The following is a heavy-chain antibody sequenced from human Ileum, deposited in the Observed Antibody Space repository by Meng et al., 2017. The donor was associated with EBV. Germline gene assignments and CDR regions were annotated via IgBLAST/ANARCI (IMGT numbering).Heavy chain of an antibody. V-gene: IGHV1-3*01. CDR3: ARVTETYKTRLGDFDY. Sequence: VQFWKCGGGGRGSWASVKVSCKLSGHGYTNEPLLWVRQAAGQRPECMGWRKGFSGNRTNSRKLQGRLTITRLTSTNTVYMELSSMTSEDTALYYCARVTETYKTRLGDFDYWGQGTLVTVSS. CDR2: RKGFSGNR. D-gene: IGHD4-11*01. CDR1: GHGYTNEP. J-gene: IGHJ4*02.